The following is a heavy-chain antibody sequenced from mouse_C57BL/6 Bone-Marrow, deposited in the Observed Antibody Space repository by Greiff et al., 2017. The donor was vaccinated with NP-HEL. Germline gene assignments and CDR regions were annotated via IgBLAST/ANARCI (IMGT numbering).Heavy chain of an antibody. D-gene: IGHD3-2*02. CDR3: ARDRTAQATLRYAMDY. V-gene: IGHV1-53*01. J-gene: IGHJ4*01. CDR1: GYTFTSYW. Sequence: QVQLQQPGTELVKPGASVKLSCKASGYTFTSYWMHWVKQRPGQGLEWIGNINPSNGGTNYNEKFKSKATLTVDKSSSTAYMQLSSLTSGDSAVYYCARDRTAQATLRYAMDYWGQGTSVTVSS. CDR2: INPSNGGT.